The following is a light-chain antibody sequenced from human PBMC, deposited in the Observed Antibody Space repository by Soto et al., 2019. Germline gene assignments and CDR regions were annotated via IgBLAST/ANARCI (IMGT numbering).Light chain of an antibody. CDR2: EVS. J-gene: IGLJ2*01. Sequence: QSALTQPPSVSGSPGQSVTISCTGTSTDFVSYNRVSWYQQPPGTAPKLMIYEVSKRPSGVPDRFSGSKSGNTASLTISGLQAADEADYYCAAWDDSLNGYVVFGGGTKVTVL. CDR1: STDFVSYNR. V-gene: IGLV2-18*01. CDR3: AAWDDSLNGYVV.